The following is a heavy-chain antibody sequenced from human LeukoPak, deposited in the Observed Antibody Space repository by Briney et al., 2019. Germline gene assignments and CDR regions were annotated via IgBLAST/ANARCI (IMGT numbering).Heavy chain of an antibody. CDR1: GGSISSGGYS. D-gene: IGHD4-17*01. V-gene: IGHV4-61*08. Sequence: PSQTLSLTCAVSGGSISSGGYSWSWIRQPPGKGLEWIGYIYYSGSTSYNPSLKSRVTISIDTSKNQFSLKLSSVTAADTAVYYCARQTTEGFDPWGQGVLVTVSS. CDR2: IYYSGST. J-gene: IGHJ5*02. CDR3: ARQTTEGFDP.